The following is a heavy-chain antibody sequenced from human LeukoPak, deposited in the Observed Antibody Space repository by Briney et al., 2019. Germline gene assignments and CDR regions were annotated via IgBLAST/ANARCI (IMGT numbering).Heavy chain of an antibody. J-gene: IGHJ4*02. V-gene: IGHV4-31*03. CDR1: GGSISSGGYY. Sequence: SETLSLTCTVSGGSISSGGYYWSWIRQHPGKGLEWIGYIYYSGSTYYNPSLKSRVTISVDTSENQFSLKLTSVTAADTAVYYFARSPGYYFDYWGQGTLVTVSS. CDR3: ARSPGYYFDY. CDR2: IYYSGST.